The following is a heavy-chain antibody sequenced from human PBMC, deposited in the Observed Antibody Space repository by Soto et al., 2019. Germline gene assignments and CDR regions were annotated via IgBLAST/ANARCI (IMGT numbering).Heavy chain of an antibody. V-gene: IGHV1-2*02. Sequence: ASVKVSGKASGYTFTGYYMHWVRQAPGQGLEWMGWINPNSGGTNYAQKFQGRVTMTRDTSISTAYMELNSLRAEDTAVYYCAKDRVAATRFYYYGMDVWGQGTTVTVSS. CDR3: AKDRVAATRFYYYGMDV. CDR2: INPNSGGT. J-gene: IGHJ6*02. CDR1: GYTFTGYY. D-gene: IGHD2-15*01.